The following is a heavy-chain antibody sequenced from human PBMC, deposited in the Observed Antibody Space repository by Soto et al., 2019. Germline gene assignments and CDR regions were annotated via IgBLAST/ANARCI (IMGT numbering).Heavy chain of an antibody. Sequence: ESGGGVVPPGASLRLSCAASGFTFSTFGMHWVRQTPGKGLERVAVISYDGNNKVYADSVKGRFTISRDNFKNTVDLVMNNLKVDDTAVYYCAKDLQAYGDYDYYCYGLDVWGQGATVSVSS. CDR1: GFTFSTFG. V-gene: IGHV3-30*18. CDR3: AKDLQAYGDYDYYCYGLDV. J-gene: IGHJ6*02. CDR2: ISYDGNNK. D-gene: IGHD4-17*01.